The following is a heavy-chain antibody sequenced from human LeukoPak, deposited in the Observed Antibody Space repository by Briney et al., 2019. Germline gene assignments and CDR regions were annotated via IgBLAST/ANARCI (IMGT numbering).Heavy chain of an antibody. Sequence: GSLRLSCAASGFNFSSYGIHWVRQAPGKGLEWVAVISYDGSNKYYADSVKGRFTISRDNSKNTLYLQMNSLRAEDTAMYYCASEDIVVVPAAPAVDYWGQGTLVTVSS. CDR3: ASEDIVVVPAAPAVDY. CDR2: ISYDGSNK. CDR1: GFNFSSYG. D-gene: IGHD2-2*01. V-gene: IGHV3-30*03. J-gene: IGHJ4*02.